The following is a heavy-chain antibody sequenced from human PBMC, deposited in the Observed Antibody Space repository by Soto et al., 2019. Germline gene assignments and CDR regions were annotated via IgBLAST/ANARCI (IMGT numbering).Heavy chain of an antibody. V-gene: IGHV4-31*03. CDR1: GGSISSGGYY. CDR3: ARWPQLEPRFDY. CDR2: IYYSGST. D-gene: IGHD1-1*01. Sequence: QVQLQESGPGLVKPSQTLSLTCTVSGGSISSGGYYWSWIRQHPGKGLEWIGYIYYSGSTYYNPSLKSRVTLSVDPSKNPFSRTLSSVTAADTAVYYCARWPQLEPRFDYWGQGTLVTVSS. J-gene: IGHJ4*02.